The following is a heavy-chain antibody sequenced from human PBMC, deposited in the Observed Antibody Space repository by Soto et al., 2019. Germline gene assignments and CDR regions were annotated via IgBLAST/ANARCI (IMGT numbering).Heavy chain of an antibody. Sequence: PGGSLRLSCVASGFTFSYCVMHWVRQGPGKGLEWLAVISEDAETDFHADSVKGRFTVSRDNFKETLYLQMNSLTTDDSGVYFCAKAPFRRPYYFYGMDVWGQGTTVTVSS. CDR1: GFTFSYCV. J-gene: IGHJ6*02. V-gene: IGHV3-30*18. CDR2: ISEDAETD. CDR3: AKAPFRRPYYFYGMDV. D-gene: IGHD3-10*01.